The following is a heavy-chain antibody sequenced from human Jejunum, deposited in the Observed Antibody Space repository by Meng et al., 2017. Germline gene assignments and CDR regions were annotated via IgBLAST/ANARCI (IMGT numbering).Heavy chain of an antibody. CDR1: GGSISSSDW. CDR2: IHHSGST. Sequence: QVQLQDAGPGLLKPSGTLSLTCGVSGGSISSSDWWSWVRQPPGKGLEWIGEIHHSGSTNYNPSLKSRVTISVDKSKNQFSLKLSSVTAADTAVYYCAREWSGSFRHFDYWGQGTLVTVSS. J-gene: IGHJ4*02. CDR3: AREWSGSFRHFDY. V-gene: IGHV4-4*02. D-gene: IGHD3-16*02.